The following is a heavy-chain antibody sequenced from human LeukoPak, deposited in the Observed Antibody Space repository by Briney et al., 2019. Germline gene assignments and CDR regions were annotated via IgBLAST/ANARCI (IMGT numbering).Heavy chain of an antibody. Sequence: ASVKVSCKASGYTFTSYYMHWVRQAPAQGLEWMGIIKPSGGSTSFAQKFQGRVTMTRDTSTSTVYMELSSLTSEDTAVYYCAIAAAAFDYWGQGTLVTVSS. CDR1: GYTFTSYY. D-gene: IGHD6-13*01. CDR2: IKPSGGST. J-gene: IGHJ4*02. CDR3: AIAAAAFDY. V-gene: IGHV1-46*01.